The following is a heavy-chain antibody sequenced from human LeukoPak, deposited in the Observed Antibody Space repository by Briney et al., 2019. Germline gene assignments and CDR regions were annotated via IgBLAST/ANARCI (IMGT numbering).Heavy chain of an antibody. CDR2: IYYSGST. D-gene: IGHD3-9*01. CDR1: GGSISSYY. Sequence: SETLSLTCTVSGGSISSYYWSWIRQPPGKGLEWIGYIYYSGSTNYNPSLKSRVTISVDTSKNQFSLKLSSVTAADTAVYYCARGLQNYDILTGERGYFDYWGQGTLVTVSS. V-gene: IGHV4-59*01. J-gene: IGHJ4*02. CDR3: ARGLQNYDILTGERGYFDY.